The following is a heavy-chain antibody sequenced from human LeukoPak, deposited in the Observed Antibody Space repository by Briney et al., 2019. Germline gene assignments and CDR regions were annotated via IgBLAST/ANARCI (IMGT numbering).Heavy chain of an antibody. J-gene: IGHJ4*02. D-gene: IGHD6-19*01. CDR1: GFTFNNYG. V-gene: IGHV3-30*19. CDR2: MSYDGSNK. Sequence: GGSLRLSCAASGFTFNNYGMHWVRQTPDKGLEWVALMSYDGSNKYYADSVKGRFTISRDNSKNTLYLQMNSLRAEDTAVYHCAREGREWLSVGIDYWGRGTLVTVSS. CDR3: AREGREWLSVGIDY.